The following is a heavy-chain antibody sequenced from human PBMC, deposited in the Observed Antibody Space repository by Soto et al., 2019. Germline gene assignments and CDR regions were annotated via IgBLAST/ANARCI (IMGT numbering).Heavy chain of an antibody. Sequence: VGSLRLSCAASGFTFSSYAMHWVRQAPGKGLEWVAVISYDGSNKYYADSVKGRFTISRDNSKNTLYLQMNSPRAEDTAVYYCARGREDSSSWLYNWFDPWGQGTLVTVSS. CDR3: ARGREDSSSWLYNWFDP. CDR2: ISYDGSNK. V-gene: IGHV3-30-3*01. J-gene: IGHJ5*02. D-gene: IGHD6-13*01. CDR1: GFTFSSYA.